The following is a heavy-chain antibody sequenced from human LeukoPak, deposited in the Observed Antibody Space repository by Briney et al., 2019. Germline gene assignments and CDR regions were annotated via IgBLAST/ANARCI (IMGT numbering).Heavy chain of an antibody. CDR3: ASFSTVTTSY. CDR2: IYYSGST. J-gene: IGHJ4*02. V-gene: IGHV4-39*01. Sequence: SETLSLTCSVSGGSISSSSYYWGWIRQPPGKGLEWIGSIYYSGSTYYNPSLKSRVTISVDTSKNQLSLKLSSVTAADTAVYYCASFSTVTTSYWGQGTLVTVSS. CDR1: GGSISSSSYY. D-gene: IGHD4-17*01.